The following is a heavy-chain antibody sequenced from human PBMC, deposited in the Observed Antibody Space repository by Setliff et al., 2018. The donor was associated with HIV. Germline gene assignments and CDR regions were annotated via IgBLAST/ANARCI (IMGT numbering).Heavy chain of an antibody. D-gene: IGHD2-15*01. CDR2: VHSNGDP. J-gene: IGHJ4*02. CDR3: ARSYCVGSNCRYGLYYFDF. Sequence: PSETLSLTCIASNGSITNFYWHWIRQTAGMRLEWIGRVHSNGDPNYSPSLKSRVTMSVDTSQSHVSLKLTSVTAADTAVYYCARSYCVGSNCRYGLYYFDFWGQGALVTVSS. V-gene: IGHV4-4*07. CDR1: NGSITNFY.